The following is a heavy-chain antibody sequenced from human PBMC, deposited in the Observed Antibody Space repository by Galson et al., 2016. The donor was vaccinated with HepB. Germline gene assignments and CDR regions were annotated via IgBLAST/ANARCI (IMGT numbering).Heavy chain of an antibody. D-gene: IGHD2-21*01. J-gene: IGHJ4*02. CDR3: ATDVGAYCGAFCSAPFDS. CDR2: ISYHGRNE. CDR1: PFTFGDYG. V-gene: IGHV3-30*03. Sequence: SLRLSCAASPFTFGDYGIHWVRQAPGKGLEWVAFISYHGRNEYYADSVKGRFTLSRDNYRNTLYLQMNSLRAADTAVYYCATDVGAYCGAFCSAPFDSWGQGTLVTVSS.